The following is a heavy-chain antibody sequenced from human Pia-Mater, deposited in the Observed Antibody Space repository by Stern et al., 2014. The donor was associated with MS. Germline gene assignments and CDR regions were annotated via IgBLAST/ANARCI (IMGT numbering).Heavy chain of an antibody. CDR1: GGTFSDNA. Sequence: QVQLVQSGAEVKKPGSSVKVSCKGSGGTFSDNAFSWVRQAPGQGLEWMGGIIPIFGAADYAQNFQGRVTITADESTSTVYMEMSSLRSEDTAVYHCARGAYCGGDCYWGWFDSWGQGTLVTVSS. CDR3: ARGAYCGGDCYWGWFDS. CDR2: IIPIFGAA. V-gene: IGHV1-69*01. J-gene: IGHJ5*01. D-gene: IGHD2-21*02.